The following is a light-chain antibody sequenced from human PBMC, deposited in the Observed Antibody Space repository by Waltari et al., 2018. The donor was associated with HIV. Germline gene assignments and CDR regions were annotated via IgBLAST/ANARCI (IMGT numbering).Light chain of an antibody. J-gene: IGKJ4*01. CDR3: LQHNAFPVT. CDR2: SAS. V-gene: IGKV1-17*01. Sequence: DIQMTQSPSSLSASIGDRVTITCRASQGIGNDLGWYQHTPGKAPKCLMFSASSLQSGVPSRFSGSGSGTEFTLTISSLQPEDFATYYCLQHNAFPVTFGGGTKVEIK. CDR1: QGIGND.